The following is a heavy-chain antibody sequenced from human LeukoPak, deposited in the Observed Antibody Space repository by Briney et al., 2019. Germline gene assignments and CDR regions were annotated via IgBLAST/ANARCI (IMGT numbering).Heavy chain of an antibody. CDR2: IKSKTDGGTT. V-gene: IGHV3-15*01. D-gene: IGHD1-1*01. CDR1: GFTFSNAW. Sequence: GGSLRLSCAASGFTFSNAWMSWVRQAPGKGLEWVGRIKSKTDGGTTDYAAPVKGRFTISRDDSKNTLYLQMDSLKTEDTAVYYYTTATYNWNDARFDYWGQGTLVTVSS. CDR3: TTATYNWNDARFDY. J-gene: IGHJ4*02.